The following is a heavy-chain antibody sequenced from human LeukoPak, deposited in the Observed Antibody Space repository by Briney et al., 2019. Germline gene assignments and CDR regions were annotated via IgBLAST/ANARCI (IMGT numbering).Heavy chain of an antibody. CDR2: INPNSGGT. V-gene: IGHV1-2*02. D-gene: IGHD2-15*01. Sequence: RASVKVSCKASGYTFTGYYMHWVRQAPGQGLEWMGWINPNSGGTNYAQKFQGRVTMTRDTSISTAYMELSRLRSDDTAVYYCAREGDIVVVVAAGDDAFDIWGQGTMVTVSS. CDR3: AREGDIVVVVAAGDDAFDI. J-gene: IGHJ3*02. CDR1: GYTFTGYY.